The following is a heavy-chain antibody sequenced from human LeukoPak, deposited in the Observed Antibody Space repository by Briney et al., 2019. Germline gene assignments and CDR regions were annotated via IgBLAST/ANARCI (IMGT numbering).Heavy chain of an antibody. CDR1: GFTFSSYA. CDR3: ARDSGYNAFDI. Sequence: GGSLRLSCAASGFTFSSYAMTWVRQAPGKGLDWLGNINPDGSRINYVDSVKGRFTFSRDNAKNSLSLQMNSLRAEDTAVFYCARDSGYNAFDIWGQGTMVTVSS. V-gene: IGHV3-7*01. D-gene: IGHD5-12*01. J-gene: IGHJ3*02. CDR2: INPDGSRI.